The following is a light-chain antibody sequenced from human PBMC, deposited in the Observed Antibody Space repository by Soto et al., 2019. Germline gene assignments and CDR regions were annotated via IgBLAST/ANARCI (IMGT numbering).Light chain of an antibody. CDR3: QQSYSTPGT. CDR2: DAS. V-gene: IGKV1-39*01. Sequence: DIPMTQSPSSLSASVGDRVTITCRASQSISNYLNWYQQKPGKAPKLLIYDASRLRSGVPSRFSGSGSGTDFTLTIISLQPEDFATYYCQQSYSTPGTFGGGTKVEI. J-gene: IGKJ4*01. CDR1: QSISNY.